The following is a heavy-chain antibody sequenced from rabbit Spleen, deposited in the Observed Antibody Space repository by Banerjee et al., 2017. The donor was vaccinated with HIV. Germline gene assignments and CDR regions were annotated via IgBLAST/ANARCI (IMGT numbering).Heavy chain of an antibody. CDR1: GFDFSSYY. Sequence: QLKESGGGLVQPGGSLKLSCKASGFDFSSYYMSWVRQAPGKGLEWIGYIDPVFGSAYYASWVNGRFSISRENTQNPVSLQLNSLTAADTAPYFCARGGGLWGQGTLVTVS. CDR3: ARGGGL. V-gene: IGHV1S7*01. J-gene: IGHJ3*01. CDR2: IDPVFGSA.